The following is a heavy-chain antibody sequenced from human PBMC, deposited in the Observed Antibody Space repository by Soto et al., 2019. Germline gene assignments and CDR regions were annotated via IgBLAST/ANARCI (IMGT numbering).Heavy chain of an antibody. J-gene: IGHJ4*02. CDR3: ARGQSTVVTLYYFDY. V-gene: IGHV4-59*01. Sequence: SETLSLTCTVSGGSISSYYWSWIRQPPGKGLEWIGYIYYSGSTNYNPSLKSRVTISVDTSKNQFSLKLSSVPAADTAVYYCARGQSTVVTLYYFDYWGQGTLVTVSS. CDR2: IYYSGST. D-gene: IGHD4-17*01. CDR1: GGSISSYY.